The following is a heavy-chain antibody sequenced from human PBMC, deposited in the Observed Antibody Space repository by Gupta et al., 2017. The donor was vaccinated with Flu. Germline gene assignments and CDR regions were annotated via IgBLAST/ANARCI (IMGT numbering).Heavy chain of an antibody. CDR2: ISSTGRNV. V-gene: IGHV3-11*01. J-gene: IGHJ6*03. CDR3: ARDRRDLVQGYYYYYLDV. CDR1: GFTFSAYS. D-gene: IGHD3-16*02. Sequence: QKPLVESGGDLVKRGGSLGLSCVGSGFTFSAYSVSCIRKAQGKGLEWVAYISSTGRNVYDAGSVEGRFTVSRDNAKNSVFLHMNSLRVEDTGIYYCARDRRDLVQGYYYYYLDVWGKGATVTVSS.